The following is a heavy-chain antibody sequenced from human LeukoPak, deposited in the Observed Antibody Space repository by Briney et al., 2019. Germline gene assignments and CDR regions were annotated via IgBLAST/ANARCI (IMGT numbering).Heavy chain of an antibody. D-gene: IGHD6-6*01. Sequence: GGSLRLSCAVSGFAFGSFWMSWARQAPGKGLEWVANINEDGSGKYYVDSVKGRFTISRDNAKNSLYLQLNTLRGDDTAVYYCARSISGRSPPFDPWGQGTLVTVSS. CDR2: INEDGSGK. J-gene: IGHJ5*02. CDR3: ARSISGRSPPFDP. V-gene: IGHV3-7*01. CDR1: GFAFGSFW.